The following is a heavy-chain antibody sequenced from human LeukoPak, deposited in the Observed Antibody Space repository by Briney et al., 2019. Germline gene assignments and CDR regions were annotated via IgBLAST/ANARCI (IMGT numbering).Heavy chain of an antibody. J-gene: IGHJ5*02. D-gene: IGHD3-3*01. Sequence: SETLSLTCTVSGGSFSTYYWSWIRQPAGKGLEWIGRIDATGNINYNPSLKSRLTVSGDTSKNQFSLKLSSVTAADTAVYYCARRFLRGVVIIRSTWFDPWGQGTLVTVSS. CDR3: ARRFLRGVVIIRSTWFDP. CDR1: GGSFSTYY. CDR2: IDATGNI. V-gene: IGHV4-4*07.